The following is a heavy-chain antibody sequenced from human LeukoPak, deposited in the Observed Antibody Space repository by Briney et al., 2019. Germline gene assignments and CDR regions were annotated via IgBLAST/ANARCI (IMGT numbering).Heavy chain of an antibody. CDR1: GGSISSYY. V-gene: IGHV4-59*12. D-gene: IGHD3-3*01. CDR2: IYYSGST. CDR3: ARVRTYYDFWSGYYLTGGYFDY. Sequence: SETLSLTCTVSGGSISSYYWSWIRQPPGKGLEWIGYIYYSGSTNYNPSLKSRVTISVDTSKNQFSLKLSSVTAADTAVYYCARVRTYYDFWSGYYLTGGYFDYWGQGTLVTVSS. J-gene: IGHJ4*02.